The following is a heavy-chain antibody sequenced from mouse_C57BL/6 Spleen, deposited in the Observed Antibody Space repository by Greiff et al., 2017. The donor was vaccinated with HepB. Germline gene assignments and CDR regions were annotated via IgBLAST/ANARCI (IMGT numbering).Heavy chain of an antibody. CDR1: GYTFTSYG. J-gene: IGHJ2*01. CDR3: HYYNGSSVDY. D-gene: IGHD1-1*01. CDR2: IYPRSGNT. Sequence: VKLMESGAELARPGASVKLSCKASGYTFTSYGISWVKQRTGQGLEWIGEIYPRSGNTYYNEKFKGKATLTADKSSSTAYMELRSLTSEDSAVYCCHYYNGSSVDYWGQGTTLTVSS. V-gene: IGHV1-81*01.